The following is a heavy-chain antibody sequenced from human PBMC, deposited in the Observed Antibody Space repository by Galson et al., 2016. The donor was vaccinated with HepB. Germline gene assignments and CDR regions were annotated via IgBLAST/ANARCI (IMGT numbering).Heavy chain of an antibody. CDR3: AREVDTPLVSDNWFDP. V-gene: IGHV4-31*03. Sequence: TLSLTCTVSGGSISSGGNYWTWIRQHPGKGLEWIGYIFYSGATYYNPSLRSRVAMSVDTSKNQFSLKLTSVTAADTAVYYCAREVDTPLVSDNWFDPWGQGTLVTVSS. D-gene: IGHD5-18*01. CDR2: IFYSGAT. CDR1: GGSISSGGNY. J-gene: IGHJ5*02.